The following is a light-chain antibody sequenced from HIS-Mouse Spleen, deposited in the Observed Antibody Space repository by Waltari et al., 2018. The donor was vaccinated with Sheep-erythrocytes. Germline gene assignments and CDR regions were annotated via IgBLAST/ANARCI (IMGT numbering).Light chain of an antibody. V-gene: IGLV3-21*03. CDR2: DDS. CDR1: NIGSKS. CDR3: QVWDSSSDHYV. Sequence: SYVLTQPPSVSVAPGKTARITCGGNNIGSKSVHWYQQEQGQAPVLVVYDDSDRPSGIPERFSGANSGNTATLTISRVEAGDEADYYCQVWDSSSDHYVFGTGTKVTVL. J-gene: IGLJ1*01.